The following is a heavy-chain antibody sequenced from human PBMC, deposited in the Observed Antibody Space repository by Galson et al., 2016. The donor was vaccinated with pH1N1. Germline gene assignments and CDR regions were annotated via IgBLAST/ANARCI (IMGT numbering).Heavy chain of an antibody. CDR3: ARGRGDLAGYYYGLDV. CDR1: GGTFTPYW. CDR2: INPKTAYT. Sequence: SVKVSCKASGGTFTPYWMFWMRQAPGQGLEWMGRINPKTAYTTYAEKFRGRVTMTTDTTTRTVYMDLGSLKSDDTGVYYCARGRGDLAGYYYGLDVWGQGTTVTVSS. V-gene: IGHV1-18*04. J-gene: IGHJ6*02.